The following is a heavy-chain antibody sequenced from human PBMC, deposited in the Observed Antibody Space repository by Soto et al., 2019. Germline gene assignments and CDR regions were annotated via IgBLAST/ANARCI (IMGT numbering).Heavy chain of an antibody. J-gene: IGHJ6*01. CDR3: ARSYDSSGYYYYAMDV. V-gene: IGHV4-61*01. CDR1: GGSVSSGNYY. Sequence: QVQLQGSGPGLVKPSETLSLTCTVSGGSVSSGNYYWNWIRQTPGKGLEWIGYIYRSGSTKYNPSLKSRVTISLDTSKNQFSLKLSSVTAADTAVYYCARSYDSSGYYYYAMDVW. D-gene: IGHD3-22*01. CDR2: IYRSGST.